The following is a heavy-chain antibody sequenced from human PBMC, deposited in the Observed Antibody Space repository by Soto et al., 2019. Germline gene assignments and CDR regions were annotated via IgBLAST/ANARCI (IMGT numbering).Heavy chain of an antibody. Sequence: EVQLVESGGGVVQQGGSLRLSCTASGFTFNNHWMHWVRQDPGKGLVWVSRIYFDGITTNYADSVKGRLTVSRDNAKNTVYLHVNTLRDEDTAVYYCARGGAMGVDYWGQGTLVTVSS. J-gene: IGHJ4*02. V-gene: IGHV3-74*01. CDR2: IYFDGITT. D-gene: IGHD1-26*01. CDR1: GFTFNNHW. CDR3: ARGGAMGVDY.